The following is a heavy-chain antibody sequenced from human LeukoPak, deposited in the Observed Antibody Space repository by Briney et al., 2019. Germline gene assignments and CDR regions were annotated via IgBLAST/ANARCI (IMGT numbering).Heavy chain of an antibody. CDR3: ATRGAPGYYYGMDV. Sequence: GGSLRLSCAASGFTVSSNYMSWVRQAPGKGLEWVSIISTSGTTYYADSVKGRFTISRDNSRKTLYLQMNSLRAEDTAVYYCATRGAPGYYYGMDVWGQGTTVTVSS. D-gene: IGHD1-26*01. CDR2: ISTSGTT. J-gene: IGHJ6*02. CDR1: GFTVSSNY. V-gene: IGHV3-66*01.